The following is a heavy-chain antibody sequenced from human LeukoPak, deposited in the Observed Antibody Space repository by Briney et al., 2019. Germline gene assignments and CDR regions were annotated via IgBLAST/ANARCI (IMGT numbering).Heavy chain of an antibody. D-gene: IGHD3-22*01. CDR2: IKQDGSGK. CDR3: ARLTYYYDSSGYYSDY. CDR1: GFTFSSYW. Sequence: PGGSLRLSCVASGFTFSSYWMSWVRQAPGKGLEWVANIKQDGSGKYYVDSVKGRFTISRDNAKNSLYLQMNSLRAEDTAVYYCARLTYYYDSSGYYSDYWGQGTLVTVSS. J-gene: IGHJ4*02. V-gene: IGHV3-7*01.